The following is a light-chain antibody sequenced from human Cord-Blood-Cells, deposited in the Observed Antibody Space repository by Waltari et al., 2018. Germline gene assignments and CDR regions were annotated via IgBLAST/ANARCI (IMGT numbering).Light chain of an antibody. Sequence: QSALPQPASVSGSPGQSIPISCTGTSSDVGGYNYVSWYQQQPGKAPKLMIDDVSHRPSGVSNRFSGSKSGNTASLTISGLQAEDEADYYCSSYTSSSTWVFGGGTKLTVL. CDR1: SSDVGGYNY. V-gene: IGLV2-14*03. J-gene: IGLJ3*02. CDR3: SSYTSSSTWV. CDR2: DVS.